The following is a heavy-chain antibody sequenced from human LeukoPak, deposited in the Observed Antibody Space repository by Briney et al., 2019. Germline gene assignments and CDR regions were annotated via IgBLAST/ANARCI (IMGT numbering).Heavy chain of an antibody. CDR2: INPNSGGT. J-gene: IGHJ4*02. CDR1: GYTFTSNY. CDR3: ARDSHDILTGYTFDY. D-gene: IGHD3-9*01. V-gene: IGHV1-2*02. Sequence: AASVKVSCKAFGYTFTSNYMHWVRQAPGQGLEWMGWINPNSGGTNYAQKFQGRVTMTRDTSISTAYMELSRLRSDDTAVYYCARDSHDILTGYTFDYWGQGTLVTVSS.